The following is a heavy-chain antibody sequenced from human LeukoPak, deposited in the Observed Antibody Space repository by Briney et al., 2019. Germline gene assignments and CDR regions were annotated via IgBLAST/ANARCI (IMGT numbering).Heavy chain of an antibody. CDR1: GGSFSGYY. CDR3: ARGLGDSSSWYGLSHGVRFDP. D-gene: IGHD6-13*01. J-gene: IGHJ5*02. V-gene: IGHV4-34*01. Sequence: KSSETLSLTCAVYGGSFSGYYWSWIRQPPGKGLEWIGEINHSGSTNYNPSLKSRVPISVDTSKNQFSLKLSSVTAADTAVYYCARGLGDSSSWYGLSHGVRFDPWGQGTLVTVSS. CDR2: INHSGST.